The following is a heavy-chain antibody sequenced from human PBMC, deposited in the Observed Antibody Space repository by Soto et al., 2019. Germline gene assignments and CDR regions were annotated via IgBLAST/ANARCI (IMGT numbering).Heavy chain of an antibody. CDR1: GYTFTGYY. V-gene: IGHV1-2*04. D-gene: IGHD3-3*01. CDR2: INPNSGGT. J-gene: IGHJ6*02. Sequence: ASVKVSCKASGYTFTGYYMHWVRQAPGQGLEWMGWINPNSGGTNYAQKFQGWVTMTRDTSISTAYMKLSRLRSDDTAVYYCARDHFGVANGYYYYYGMDVWGQGTTVTVSS. CDR3: ARDHFGVANGYYYYYGMDV.